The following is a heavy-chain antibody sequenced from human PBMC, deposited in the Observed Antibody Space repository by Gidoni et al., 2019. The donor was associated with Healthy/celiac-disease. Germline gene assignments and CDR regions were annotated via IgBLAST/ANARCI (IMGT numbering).Heavy chain of an antibody. CDR1: GGSFSGYY. J-gene: IGHJ6*02. D-gene: IGHD1-26*01. V-gene: IGHV4-34*01. Sequence: QVQLPQWGAGLLKPSETLSLTCAVYGGSFSGYYWSWIRQPPGKGLEWIGEINHSGSTNYNPSLKSRVTISVDTYKNQFSLKLSSVTAADTAVYYCARGRGSYYYGYYHGMDVWGQGTTVTVSS. CDR2: INHSGST. CDR3: ARGRGSYYYGYYHGMDV.